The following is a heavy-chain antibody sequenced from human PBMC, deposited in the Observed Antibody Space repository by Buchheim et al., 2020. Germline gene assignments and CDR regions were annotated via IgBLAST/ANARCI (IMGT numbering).Heavy chain of an antibody. V-gene: IGHV4-61*02. CDR2: IYTSGST. D-gene: IGHD2-15*01. J-gene: IGHJ6*02. Sequence: QVQLQESGPGLVKPSQTLSLTCTVSGGSISSGSYYWSWIRQPAGKGLEWIGRIYTSGSTNYNPSLKSRVTISVDTSKNQLSLKLNSVTAADTAVYYCARVNMVAGNRYYYYYGMDVWGQGTT. CDR3: ARVNMVAGNRYYYYYGMDV. CDR1: GGSISSGSYY.